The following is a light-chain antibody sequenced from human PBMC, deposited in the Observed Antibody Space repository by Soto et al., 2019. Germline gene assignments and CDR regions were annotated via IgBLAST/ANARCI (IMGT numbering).Light chain of an antibody. V-gene: IGKV1-5*03. CDR1: QNINNW. CDR2: EAS. CDR3: QHYNSYSEA. J-gene: IGKJ1*01. Sequence: DIQMTQSPSTLSASLGDRVTITCRASQNINNWLSWYQQKPGKAPNLLIYEASSLESGVPSRFGGSRSGTEFTLTISSLQPDDFATYYCQHYNSYSEAFGQGTKVDIK.